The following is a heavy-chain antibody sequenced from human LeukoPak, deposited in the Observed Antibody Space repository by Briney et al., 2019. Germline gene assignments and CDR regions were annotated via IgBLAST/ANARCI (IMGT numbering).Heavy chain of an antibody. D-gene: IGHD3-9*01. J-gene: IGHJ4*02. V-gene: IGHV3-33*01. CDR2: ISHDGNTK. CDR3: ARDRDWMLYDY. CDR1: GFTFSTYV. Sequence: GGSLRLSCAGSGFTFSTYVMPWVRQVPGKGLEWVARISHDGNTKFYADSVKGRFTISRDNSKNTLSLEMYSLRAEDTAMYYCARDRDWMLYDYWGQGTLVTVSS.